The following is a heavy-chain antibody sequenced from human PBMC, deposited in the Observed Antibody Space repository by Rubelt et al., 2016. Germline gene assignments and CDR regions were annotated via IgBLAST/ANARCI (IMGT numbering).Heavy chain of an antibody. J-gene: IGHJ5*02. CDR1: GYTFTSYY. CDR3: ARSPRYDFEDNWFDP. CDR2: INPSGGST. D-gene: IGHD3-3*01. Sequence: QVQLVQSGAEVKKPGASVKVSCKASGYTFTSYYMHWVRQAPGQGLEWMGIINPSGGSTSYEKKFQVIVTMTRETSTSTVYMELSSLRSEDTAVYYCARSPRYDFEDNWFDPWGQGTLVTVSS. V-gene: IGHV1-46*01.